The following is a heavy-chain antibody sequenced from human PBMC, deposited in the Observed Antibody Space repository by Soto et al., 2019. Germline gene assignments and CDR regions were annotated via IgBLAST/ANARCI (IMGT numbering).Heavy chain of an antibody. CDR3: ARGYCSGGSCFKYNYHGMDV. CDR1: GGTVSSYA. J-gene: IGHJ6*02. Sequence: QVQLVQSGAEVKKPGSSVKVSCKASGGTVSSYAISWVRQAPGQGLEWMGGIIPVFGTVNYAQKLQGRVTITADESTSTAYMELSSLRSADTAVYYCARGYCSGGSCFKYNYHGMDVWGQGTTVTVSS. V-gene: IGHV1-69*12. CDR2: IIPVFGTV. D-gene: IGHD2-15*01.